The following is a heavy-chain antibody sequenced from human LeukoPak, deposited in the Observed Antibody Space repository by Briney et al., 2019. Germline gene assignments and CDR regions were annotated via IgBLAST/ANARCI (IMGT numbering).Heavy chain of an antibody. Sequence: PGGSLRLSCAASGFTFRSYDMSWVRPAPGKGLAWVSSITLSGGNTFYADSVMGRFTVSRDNSKNTLYLQINSLSAEDTAVYYCAKRGNPAVGHDYLDVWGKGTTVSGSS. CDR2: ITLSGGNT. CDR1: GFTFRSYD. J-gene: IGHJ6*03. V-gene: IGHV3-23*01. D-gene: IGHD2-2*01. CDR3: AKRGNPAVGHDYLDV.